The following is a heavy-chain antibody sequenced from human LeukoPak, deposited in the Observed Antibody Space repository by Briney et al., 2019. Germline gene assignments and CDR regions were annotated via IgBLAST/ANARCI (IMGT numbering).Heavy chain of an antibody. CDR3: ARDHRSLFDY. CDR1: GFTFSSYW. CDR2: IKQDGSEK. V-gene: IGHV3-7*03. Sequence: GGSLGLSCAASGFTFSSYWMTWVRQAPGKGLEWVANIKQDGSEKYYVDSVKGRFTIFRDNAKNSLYLQMNSLRAEDTAVYYCARDHRSLFDYWGQGTLVTVSS. J-gene: IGHJ4*02.